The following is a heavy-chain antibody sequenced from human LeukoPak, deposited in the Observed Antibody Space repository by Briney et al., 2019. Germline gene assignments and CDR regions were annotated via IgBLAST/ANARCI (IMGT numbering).Heavy chain of an antibody. CDR2: IYHSGST. D-gene: IGHD2-15*01. J-gene: IGHJ4*02. Sequence: PSQTLSHTCAVSGGSISSGGYSWSWIRQPPGQGLEWIGYIYHSGSTYYNPSLKSRVTISVDRSKNQFSLKLSSVTAADTAVYYCARNVAVVAAREYYFDYWGQGTLVTVSS. CDR3: ARNVAVVAAREYYFDY. CDR1: GGSISSGGYS. V-gene: IGHV4-30-2*01.